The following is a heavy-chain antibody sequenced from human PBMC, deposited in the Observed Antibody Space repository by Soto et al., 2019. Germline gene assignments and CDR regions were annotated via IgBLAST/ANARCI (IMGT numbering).Heavy chain of an antibody. Sequence: QVQLVQSGAEVRKPGASVKVSCKASGYTFTTYYIHWVRQAPGQGLEWMGLLNPSGGTTGYAQNFQGRVTMTRDTSTSTVYLDLTNLRSEDTAVYYCARADDYLWGSYRHLDYWGQGTLVTVSS. CDR2: LNPSGGTT. D-gene: IGHD3-16*02. V-gene: IGHV1-46*01. J-gene: IGHJ4*02. CDR1: GYTFTTYY. CDR3: ARADDYLWGSYRHLDY.